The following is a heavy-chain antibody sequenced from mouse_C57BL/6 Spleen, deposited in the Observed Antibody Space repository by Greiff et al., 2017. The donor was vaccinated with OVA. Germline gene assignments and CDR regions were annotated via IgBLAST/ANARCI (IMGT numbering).Heavy chain of an antibody. CDR1: GYTFTDYN. J-gene: IGHJ1*03. V-gene: IGHV1-22*01. D-gene: IGHD1-1*01. Sequence: VQLQQSGPELVKPGASVKMSCKASGYTFTDYNMHWVKQSHGKSLEWIGYINPNNGGTSYNQKFKGKATLTVNKSSSTAYMELRSLTSEDSAVYYCASQYYVDWYFDVWGTGTTVTVSS. CDR2: INPNNGGT. CDR3: ASQYYVDWYFDV.